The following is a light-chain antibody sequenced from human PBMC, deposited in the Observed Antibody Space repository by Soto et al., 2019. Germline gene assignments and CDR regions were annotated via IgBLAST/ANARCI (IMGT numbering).Light chain of an antibody. CDR1: QSVSTN. CDR2: DAS. V-gene: IGKV3-15*01. J-gene: IGKJ1*01. Sequence: ILMTQSPATLSVSPGERATLSCRASQSVSTNLAWYQQKPGQPPRLLIYDASTRATGIPARFSGSGSGTEFTLTISGLQSEDFAVYYCQQYNIWPPWTFGQGTKVEVK. CDR3: QQYNIWPPWT.